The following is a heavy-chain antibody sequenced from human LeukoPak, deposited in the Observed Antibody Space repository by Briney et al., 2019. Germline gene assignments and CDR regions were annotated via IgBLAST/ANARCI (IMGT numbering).Heavy chain of an antibody. J-gene: IGHJ4*02. CDR3: ARDARAPRLTPDY. V-gene: IGHV1-18*01. Sequence: ASVKVSCKTSGYTFTTYGISWVRQAPGQGLEWMGWISGYTGNTNYAQKVQGRVTMSTDTSTSTAFMELRSLTFDDTAVYYCARDARAPRLTPDYGGQGTLVTVSS. D-gene: IGHD1-14*01. CDR2: ISGYTGNT. CDR1: GYTFTTYG.